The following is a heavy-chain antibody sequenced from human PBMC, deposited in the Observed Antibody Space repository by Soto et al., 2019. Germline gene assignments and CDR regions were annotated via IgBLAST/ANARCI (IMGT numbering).Heavy chain of an antibody. CDR1: GYSFTSYG. V-gene: IGHV5-51*01. J-gene: IGHJ4*02. CDR2: IYPGDSDT. CDR3: ARAYDSSGYPFDY. D-gene: IGHD3-22*01. Sequence: SCKGSGYSFTSYGIGWVRQIPVKGLEWMGIIYPGDSDTRYSPSLQGQVTISAEKSISTAYLQWSSLKASDTAMYYCARAYDSSGYPFDYWGQRILVTVCS.